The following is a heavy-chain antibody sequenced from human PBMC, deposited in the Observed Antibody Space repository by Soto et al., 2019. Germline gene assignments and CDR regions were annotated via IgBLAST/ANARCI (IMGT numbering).Heavy chain of an antibody. V-gene: IGHV1-69*01. D-gene: IGHD2-15*01. CDR3: ARVKLLGYCSGGSCYPGGWFDP. CDR2: IIPIFGTA. CDR1: GGTFSSYA. Sequence: QVQLVQSGADVKKPGSSVKVSCKASGGTFSSYAISWVRQAPGQGLEWMGGIIPIFGTANYAQKFQGRVTITADESTSTAYMELSSLRSEDTAVYYCARVKLLGYCSGGSCYPGGWFDPWGQGTLVTVSS. J-gene: IGHJ5*02.